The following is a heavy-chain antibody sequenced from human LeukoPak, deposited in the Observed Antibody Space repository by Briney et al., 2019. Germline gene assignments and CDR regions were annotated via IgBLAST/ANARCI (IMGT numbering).Heavy chain of an antibody. CDR1: GFTFDDYA. J-gene: IGHJ4*02. CDR2: ISWNSGSI. CDR3: AKDIAAAGTQYFDY. Sequence: GRSLRLSCVASGFTFDDYAMHWVRQAPGKGLEWVSGISWNSGSIGYADSVKGRFTISRDNATNSLYLQINSLRREDMALYYCAKDIAAAGTQYFDYWGQGTLVTVSS. V-gene: IGHV3-9*03. D-gene: IGHD6-13*01.